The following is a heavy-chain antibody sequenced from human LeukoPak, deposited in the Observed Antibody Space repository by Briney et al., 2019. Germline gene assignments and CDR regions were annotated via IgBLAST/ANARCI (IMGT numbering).Heavy chain of an antibody. CDR3: ANSDSSGYYDY. Sequence: HTGGSLRLSCAASGFTFSNYAMYWVRQPPGKGLEWVAVITYDGSTKNYADSVKGRFTISRDNSKNTLYLQMNSLRAEDTAVYYCANSDSSGYYDYWGQGTLVTVSS. V-gene: IGHV3-30-3*01. D-gene: IGHD3-22*01. J-gene: IGHJ4*02. CDR2: ITYDGSTK. CDR1: GFTFSNYA.